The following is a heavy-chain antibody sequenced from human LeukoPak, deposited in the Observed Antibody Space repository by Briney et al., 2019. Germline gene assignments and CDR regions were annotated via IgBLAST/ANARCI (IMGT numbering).Heavy chain of an antibody. J-gene: IGHJ4*02. Sequence: GGSLRLSCAASGFTFSSYAMHWVRQAPGKGLEWVAVISYDGSNKYYADSAKGRFTISRDNSKNTLYLQMNSLRAEDTAVYYCARAERVVVAAPDYWGQGTLVTVSS. D-gene: IGHD2-15*01. V-gene: IGHV3-30-3*01. CDR1: GFTFSSYA. CDR2: ISYDGSNK. CDR3: ARAERVVVAAPDY.